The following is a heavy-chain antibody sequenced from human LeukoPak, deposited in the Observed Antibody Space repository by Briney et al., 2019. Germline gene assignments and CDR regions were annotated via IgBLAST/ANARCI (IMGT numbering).Heavy chain of an antibody. CDR3: AREFTPLIQFWPRFLDDRYGMDV. J-gene: IGHJ6*02. CDR2: IKEDGSEK. CDR1: GFTFSNYY. Sequence: GGSLRLSCAASGFTFSNYYMNWVRQAPGKGLEWVANIKEDGSEKYYVDSVKGRFTISRDNANNSLYLQMNSLRAEDTAVYYCAREFTPLIQFWPRFLDDRYGMDVWGQGTTVTVSS. D-gene: IGHD5-18*01. V-gene: IGHV3-7*01.